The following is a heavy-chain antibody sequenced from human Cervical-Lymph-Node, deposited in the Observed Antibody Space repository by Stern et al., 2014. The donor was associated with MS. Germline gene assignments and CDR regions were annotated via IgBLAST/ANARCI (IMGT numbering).Heavy chain of an antibody. D-gene: IGHD3-3*01. CDR3: AKDRVTFLEWLSYFDF. Sequence: VQLVESGGGVVQPGKSLRLSCAASGFTFSSYGMHWVRQAPGKGLEWGAGISYDGSHEYAADSEKGRFPISRDNPKSVLYLQLNDLRPEDTAVYYCAKDRVTFLEWLSYFDFWGQGTLVTVSP. CDR2: ISYDGSHE. V-gene: IGHV3-30*18. J-gene: IGHJ4*02. CDR1: GFTFSSYG.